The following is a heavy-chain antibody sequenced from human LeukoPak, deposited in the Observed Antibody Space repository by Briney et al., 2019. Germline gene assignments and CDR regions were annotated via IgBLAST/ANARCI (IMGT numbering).Heavy chain of an antibody. V-gene: IGHV4-4*07. CDR2: IHSSGGT. D-gene: IGHD6-6*01. Sequence: PSETLSLTCTVSGGSITSYYWTYIRQPAGKGLEWIGRIHSSGGTNYSPSLKSRVTMSLDTSKNQFSLNLSSVTAADMAIYYCAREFSGTSIAARVFDSWGQGTLVTVSS. CDR3: AREFSGTSIAARVFDS. J-gene: IGHJ4*02. CDR1: GGSITSYY.